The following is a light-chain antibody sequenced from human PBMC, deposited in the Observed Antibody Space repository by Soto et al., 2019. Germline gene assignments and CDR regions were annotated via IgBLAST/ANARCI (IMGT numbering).Light chain of an antibody. Sequence: QSALTQPASVSGSPGQSITISCAGTTSDVGGYNYVSWYQQYPGKAPKFMIFEVSNRPSGVSNRFSGSKSSNTASLTISGLQADDEADYYCSSYTSSGTGVFGGGTKLTVL. CDR1: TSDVGGYNY. CDR2: EVS. J-gene: IGLJ3*02. CDR3: SSYTSSGTGV. V-gene: IGLV2-14*01.